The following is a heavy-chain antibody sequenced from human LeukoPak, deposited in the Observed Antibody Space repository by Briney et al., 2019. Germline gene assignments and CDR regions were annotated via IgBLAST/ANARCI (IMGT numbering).Heavy chain of an antibody. D-gene: IGHD2-2*01. CDR2: ISYDGSNK. CDR1: GFTFSSYA. V-gene: IGHV3-30*04. J-gene: IGHJ4*02. CDR3: ARGLGCSSTSCYGLGY. Sequence: PGRSLRLSCAASGFTFSSYAMHWVRQAPGKGLEWVAVISYDGSNKYYADSVKGRFTISRDNSKNTLYLQMNSPRAEDTAVYYCARGLGCSSTSCYGLGYWGQGTLVTVSS.